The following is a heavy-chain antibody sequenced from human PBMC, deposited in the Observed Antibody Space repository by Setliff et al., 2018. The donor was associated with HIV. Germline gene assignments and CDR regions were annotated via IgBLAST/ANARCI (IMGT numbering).Heavy chain of an antibody. D-gene: IGHD6-19*01. CDR1: GFSIGTSGVG. CDR3: AHREVGYNSGICHSEYFHH. J-gene: IGHJ1*01. Sequence: GSGPTLVNPTQTLTLTCTFSGFSIGTSGVGVGWIRQPPGGALEWLAFAYWDDDNHYSPSLKSRLTVSKDTPKNQVVLIMTNMDPVDTGTYYCAHREVGYNSGICHSEYFHHWGQGTLVTVSS. CDR2: AYWDDDN. V-gene: IGHV2-5*02.